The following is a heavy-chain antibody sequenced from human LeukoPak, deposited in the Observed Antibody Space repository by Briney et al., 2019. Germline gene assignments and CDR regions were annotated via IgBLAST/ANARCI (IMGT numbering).Heavy chain of an antibody. D-gene: IGHD3-10*01. Sequence: PSETLSLTCTVSGGSISSYYWSWTRQPPGKGLEWIGYIYYSGSTNYNPSLKSRVTISVDTSKNQFSLKLSSVTAADTAVYYCARWEGYGSGMDYYYYYGMDVWGQGTTVTVSS. CDR3: ARWEGYGSGMDYYYYYGMDV. CDR2: IYYSGST. J-gene: IGHJ6*02. V-gene: IGHV4-59*08. CDR1: GGSISSYY.